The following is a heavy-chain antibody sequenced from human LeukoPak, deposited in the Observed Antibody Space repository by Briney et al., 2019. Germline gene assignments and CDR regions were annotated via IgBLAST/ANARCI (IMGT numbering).Heavy chain of an antibody. Sequence: GGSLRLSCTASGFTFGDYAMTWVRQAPGKGLEWVSDIGDSGATTYYADSVKGRFTISRDNSKNTLYLQMSSLRAEDTAVYFCASFHYYGSGAYYLSYWGQGTLVTVSS. J-gene: IGHJ4*02. D-gene: IGHD3-10*01. CDR3: ASFHYYGSGAYYLSY. CDR2: IGDSGATT. CDR1: GFTFGDYA. V-gene: IGHV3-23*01.